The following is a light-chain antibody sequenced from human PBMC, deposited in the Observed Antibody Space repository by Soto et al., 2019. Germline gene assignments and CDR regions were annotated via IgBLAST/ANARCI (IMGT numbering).Light chain of an antibody. CDR2: AAS. J-gene: IGKJ4*01. Sequence: DIQMTQSPSSLSSSVGDRVTITCRASQSISSYLNWYQQKPGKAPKLLIYAASSLQSGVPSRFSGSGSGTDFTLTISRLQPEDVATYYYQQSYSTPLTFGGGTKVEIK. V-gene: IGKV1-39*01. CDR1: QSISSY. CDR3: QQSYSTPLT.